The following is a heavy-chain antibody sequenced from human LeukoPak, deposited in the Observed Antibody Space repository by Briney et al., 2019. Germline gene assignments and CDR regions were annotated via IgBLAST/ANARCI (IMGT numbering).Heavy chain of an antibody. CDR2: ISGDDGRT. CDR3: ARDSEGHDY. V-gene: IGHV1-18*01. CDR1: GYTFTTYG. Sequence: ASVKVSCKASGYTFTTYGISWVRQAPGQGLEWMGRISGDDGRTHYGQKFQGRVTMTRDTATATVYMELRSLTSDDTAVYYCARDSEGHDYWGQGTLVTVSS. J-gene: IGHJ4*02.